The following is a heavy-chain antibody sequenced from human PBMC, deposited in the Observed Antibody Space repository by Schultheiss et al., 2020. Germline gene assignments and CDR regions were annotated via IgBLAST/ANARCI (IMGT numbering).Heavy chain of an antibody. D-gene: IGHD3-10*01. Sequence: GGSLRLSCAASGFTFSSYAMSWVRQAPGKGLEWVSAIGAGGRSTYYADSVKGWFTISRDNSKNTLYLQMNSLRAEDTALYYCAKVRPGLDYWGQGTLVTVSS. CDR1: GFTFSSYA. CDR2: IGAGGRST. CDR3: AKVRPGLDY. J-gene: IGHJ4*02. V-gene: IGHV3-23*01.